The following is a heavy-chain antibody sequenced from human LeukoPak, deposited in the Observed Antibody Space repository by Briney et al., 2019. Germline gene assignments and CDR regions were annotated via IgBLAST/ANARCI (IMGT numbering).Heavy chain of an antibody. CDR3: ARGRVATNYGMDV. Sequence: SETLSLTCAVYGGSFSGYYWSWIRQPPGKGLEWIGEINHSGSTNYNPSLKSRVTISVDTSKNQFSLKLNSVTAADTAVYYCARGRVATNYGMDVWGQGTTVTVSS. V-gene: IGHV4-34*01. CDR2: INHSGST. D-gene: IGHD5-12*01. J-gene: IGHJ6*02. CDR1: GGSFSGYY.